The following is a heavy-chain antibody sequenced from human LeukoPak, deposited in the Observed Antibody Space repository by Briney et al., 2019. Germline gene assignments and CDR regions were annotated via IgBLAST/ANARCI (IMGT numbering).Heavy chain of an antibody. CDR1: GFTIDNYA. D-gene: IGHD3-3*01. CDR3: AKDTSGVPTSLDS. V-gene: IGHV3-9*01. J-gene: IGHJ4*02. CDR2: IQWNRGNT. Sequence: GGSLRLSCVVSGFTIDNYAMHWVRQVPGKGLEWVSGIQWNRGNTGYADSVKGRFTISRDNAKNSLYLQMNSLRAEDTALYYCAKDTSGVPTSLDSWGQGTLVTVSS.